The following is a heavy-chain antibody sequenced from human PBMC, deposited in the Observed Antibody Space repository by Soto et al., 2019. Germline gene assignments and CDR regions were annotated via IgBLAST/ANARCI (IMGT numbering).Heavy chain of an antibody. D-gene: IGHD5-18*01. J-gene: IGHJ5*02. Sequence: EVKLLESGGSLAQPGGSLRLSCAASGFSFSNYAMSWVRHAPGKGLDCVSSISATGASTFYADSVKGRLTISRDNSKDTLYLEMKSLRVEDTAVYYCAKYEEKYSHGYAALCAWGPGTQVTVS. CDR2: ISATGAST. V-gene: IGHV3-23*01. CDR3: AKYEEKYSHGYAALCA. CDR1: GFSFSNYA.